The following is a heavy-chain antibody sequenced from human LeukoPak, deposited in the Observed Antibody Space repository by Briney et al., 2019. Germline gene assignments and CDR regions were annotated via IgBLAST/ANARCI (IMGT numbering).Heavy chain of an antibody. Sequence: GESLKISCKGSGYSFTTYWIGWVRQMPGKGLESMGIIYPGDSDTKYSPSFQGQVTISADRSISTAYLQWSSLKASDTAMYYCASGARIAAPGTYDAFDIWGQGTMVTVSS. CDR2: IYPGDSDT. V-gene: IGHV5-51*01. CDR3: ASGARIAAPGTYDAFDI. D-gene: IGHD6-13*01. CDR1: GYSFTTYW. J-gene: IGHJ3*02.